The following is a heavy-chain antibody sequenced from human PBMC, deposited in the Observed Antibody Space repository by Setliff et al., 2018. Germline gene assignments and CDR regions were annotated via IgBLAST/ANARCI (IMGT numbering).Heavy chain of an antibody. Sequence: SETLSLTCAVSGFSISSYYWSWIRQPPGKGLEWIGYIYYSGSTNYNPSLKSRVTISVDTSKNQFSLKLSSVTAADTAIYYCARGGTYRYFDYWGQGTLVTVSS. J-gene: IGHJ4*02. CDR2: IYYSGST. CDR1: GFSISSYY. CDR3: ARGGTYRYFDY. V-gene: IGHV4-59*01.